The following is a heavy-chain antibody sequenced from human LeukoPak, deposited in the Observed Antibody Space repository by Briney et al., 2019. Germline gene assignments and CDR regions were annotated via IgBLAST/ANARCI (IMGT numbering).Heavy chain of an antibody. J-gene: IGHJ4*02. D-gene: IGHD1/OR15-1a*01. CDR2: IRYDGTNK. CDR1: GFTFSRYG. V-gene: IGHV3-30*02. CDR3: AKSTGEQLYFRDFDY. Sequence: QPGGSLRLSCAASGFTFSRYGMHWVRQAPGKGLQWVAFIRYDGTNKYYADSVKGRFTMSRDNSKNTLYLQMNSLRAEDTAVYYCAKSTGEQLYFRDFDYWGQGTLVTVAS.